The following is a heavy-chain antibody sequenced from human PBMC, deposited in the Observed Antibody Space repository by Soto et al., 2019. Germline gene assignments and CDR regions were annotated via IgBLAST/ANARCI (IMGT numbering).Heavy chain of an antibody. CDR2: IDPSGGGT. J-gene: IGHJ5*02. D-gene: IGHD2-15*01. CDR3: ARDRVDCSGGNCWRSVEDT. V-gene: IGHV1-46*01. Sequence: QVQLVQSGAEVKKPGASVKVSCKASGYTFTIYYMHWVRQAPGQGLEWMGIIDPSGGGTSYAQKFQGRITNTKDTTTSSVYMELSSLRSEDTAVYYCARDRVDCSGGNCWRSVEDTWGQGTLGTVSS. CDR1: GYTFTIYY.